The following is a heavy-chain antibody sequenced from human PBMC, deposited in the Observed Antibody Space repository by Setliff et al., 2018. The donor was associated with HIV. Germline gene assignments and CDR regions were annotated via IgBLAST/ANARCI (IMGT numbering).Heavy chain of an antibody. CDR1: GGSITSSSYY. D-gene: IGHD3-3*01. CDR3: ARPSFGIGGGSIFDS. V-gene: IGHV4-39*01. J-gene: IGHJ4*02. CDR2: IYYSGST. Sequence: SETLSLTCTVSGGSITSSSYYWGWIRQPPGKGLEWIGSIYYSGSTYYNPSLKSRVTISVDTSKNQFSLKLSSVTAADTAVYYCARPSFGIGGGSIFDSWGQGTVVTVSS.